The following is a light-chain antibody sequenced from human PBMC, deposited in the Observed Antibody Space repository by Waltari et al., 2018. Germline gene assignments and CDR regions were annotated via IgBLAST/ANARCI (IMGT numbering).Light chain of an antibody. CDR3: SSCSYEPTTTVI. CDR2: EVT. Sequence: QSALTQPASVSGSPGQSPTLSCPGSHTDVGPYGAVSWYQHPPGNAPKLIIYEVTDRPSGISNRFSASKSDDTASLTISGLQPEDEATYYCSSCSYEPTTTVIFGGGTKVTVL. CDR1: HTDVGPYGA. J-gene: IGLJ2*01. V-gene: IGLV2-14*01.